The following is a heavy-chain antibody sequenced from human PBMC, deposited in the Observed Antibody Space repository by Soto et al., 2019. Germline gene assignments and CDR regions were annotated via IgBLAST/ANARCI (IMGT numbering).Heavy chain of an antibody. V-gene: IGHV1-3*01. J-gene: IGHJ4*02. D-gene: IGHD6-13*01. CDR3: ARWHQAWYSSDY. CDR1: GYTFTSYA. Sequence: ASVKVSCKASGYTFTSYAMHWVRQAPGQRLEWMGWINAGNGNTKYSQKFQGRVTITRDTSASTAYMELSSLRSEDTAVYYCARWHQAWYSSDYWGQGTLVTVSS. CDR2: INAGNGNT.